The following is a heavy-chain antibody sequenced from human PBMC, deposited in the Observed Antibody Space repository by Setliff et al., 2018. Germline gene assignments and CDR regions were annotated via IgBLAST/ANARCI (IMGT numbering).Heavy chain of an antibody. D-gene: IGHD2-8*01. CDR2: LYAGGST. V-gene: IGHV4-61*02. CDR3: ARGWVLGAFDI. CDR1: GGSISSGLYY. Sequence: PSETLSLTCTVSGGSISSGLYYRSWIRQPVGRGLEWIGRLYAGGSTNYNPSHKSRATISGDTSNDRLSLRLTSVTAADTAVYYCARGWVLGAFDIWGQGTMVTVSS. J-gene: IGHJ3*02.